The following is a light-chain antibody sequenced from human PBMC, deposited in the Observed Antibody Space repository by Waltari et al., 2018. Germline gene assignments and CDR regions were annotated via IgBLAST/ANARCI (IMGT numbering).Light chain of an antibody. CDR3: SSYTSRNTWV. V-gene: IGLV2-14*03. CDR1: SSYFGGYIY. CDR2: DVS. J-gene: IGLJ3*02. Sequence: QSALPQPASVSGSPGQSSPIPCIGSSSYFGGYIYFTWYQQHAGKAPKLIISDVSNRPSGVSYRFSGSKSGNTASLTISGLQTEDEADYYCSSYTSRNTWVFGGGTQLTVL.